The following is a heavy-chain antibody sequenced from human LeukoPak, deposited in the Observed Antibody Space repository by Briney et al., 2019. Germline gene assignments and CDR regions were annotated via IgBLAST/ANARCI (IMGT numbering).Heavy chain of an antibody. V-gene: IGHV3-30-3*02. Sequence: GGSLRLSCAASGFTFSSYAMHWVRQAPGKGLDWVAVISYDGSNKYYADSVRGRFTISRDNSKNTLFLQMNSLRAEDTAIYYCAKYGPQDSGSSHFDYWGQGALVTVSS. D-gene: IGHD1-26*01. J-gene: IGHJ4*02. CDR3: AKYGPQDSGSSHFDY. CDR2: ISYDGSNK. CDR1: GFTFSSYA.